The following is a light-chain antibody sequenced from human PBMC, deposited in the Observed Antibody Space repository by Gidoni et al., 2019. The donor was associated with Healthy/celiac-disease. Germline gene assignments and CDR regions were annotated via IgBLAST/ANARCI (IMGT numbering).Light chain of an antibody. CDR2: DAS. CDR3: QQRSNWPT. J-gene: IGKJ1*01. CDR1: QSVSSY. V-gene: IGKV3-11*01. Sequence: EIVLTQSPATLSLSPGERATLSCRASQSVSSYLDWSQQKPGQAPRLLIYDASNRATGIPARLSGSGSGTDFTRTISSLEPEDFAVYYCQQRSNWPTFGQGTKVEIK.